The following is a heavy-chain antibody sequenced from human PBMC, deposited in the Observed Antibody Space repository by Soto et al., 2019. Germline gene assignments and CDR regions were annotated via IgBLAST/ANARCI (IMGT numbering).Heavy chain of an antibody. CDR3: SRQTVSCHDY. J-gene: IGHJ4*02. CDR1: GFTFSGSH. V-gene: IGHV3-73*01. Sequence: EVQLVESGGGLVQPGGSLKLSCAASGFTFSGSHMHWVRQASGKGLEWVGHIRNKADSYATAYAASVKGRVTISRDDSKNTAYLQMNGLKTEDTAVYYCSRQTVSCHDYWGQGTLVTVSS. CDR2: IRNKADSYAT. D-gene: IGHD2-2*01.